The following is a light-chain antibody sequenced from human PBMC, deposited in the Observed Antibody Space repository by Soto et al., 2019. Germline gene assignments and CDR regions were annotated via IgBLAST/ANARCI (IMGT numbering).Light chain of an antibody. Sequence: EIVLTQSPGTLSLSPGERATLSCRASERVSSTFLAWYQQKPGQAPTLLIYGASSRAPGIPDRFSASGSGTDFTLTIRRLEPEDFAVYYCQQHGSSPRTFGGGTKVEI. CDR3: QQHGSSPRT. V-gene: IGKV3-20*01. CDR2: GAS. CDR1: ERVSSTF. J-gene: IGKJ4*01.